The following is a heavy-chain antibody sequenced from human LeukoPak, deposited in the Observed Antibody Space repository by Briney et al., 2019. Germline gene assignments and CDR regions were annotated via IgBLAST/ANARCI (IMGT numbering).Heavy chain of an antibody. CDR2: IWYDGSNK. V-gene: IGHV3-33*07. J-gene: IGHJ4*02. CDR3: ARGGSGYFDY. Sequence: GGSLRLSCAASGFTFCSYGMYWVRQAPGKGLKWLAFIWYDGSNKYYADSVKGRFTISRDNSKNTLYLQMNSLRAEDTAVYYCARGGSGYFDYWGQGTLVTVSS. D-gene: IGHD1-26*01. CDR1: GFTFCSYG.